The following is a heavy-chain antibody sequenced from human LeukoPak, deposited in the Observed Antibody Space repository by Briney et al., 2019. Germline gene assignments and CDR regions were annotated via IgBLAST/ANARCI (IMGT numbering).Heavy chain of an antibody. CDR1: GFSFTDYP. CDR2: IRTTAEGAKYA. J-gene: IGHJ4*02. CDR3: ATDQRYAFDY. V-gene: IGHV3-48*02. Sequence: GGSLRLSCATSGFSFTDYPMNWVRQAPGKGLEWISNIRTTAEGAKYAYYADSVKGRVTISRDDGKNTLYLHMNSPRDNDTAVYYCATDQRYAFDYWGQGILVTVSS. D-gene: IGHD3-9*01.